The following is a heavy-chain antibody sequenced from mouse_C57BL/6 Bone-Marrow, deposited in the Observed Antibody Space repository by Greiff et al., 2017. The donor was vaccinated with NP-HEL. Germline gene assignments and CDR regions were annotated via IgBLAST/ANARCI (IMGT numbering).Heavy chain of an antibody. D-gene: IGHD2-4*01. CDR2: IDPNSGGT. CDR3: ARGSYYDYDDWYFDV. CDR1: GYTFTSYW. J-gene: IGHJ1*03. V-gene: IGHV1-72*01. Sequence: QVQLQQPGAELVKPGASVKLSCKASGYTFTSYWMHWVKQRPGRGLEWIGRIDPNSGGTKYNEKFKSKATLTVDKPSSTAYMQLSSRTSEDAAVYYCARGSYYDYDDWYFDVWGTGTTVTVSS.